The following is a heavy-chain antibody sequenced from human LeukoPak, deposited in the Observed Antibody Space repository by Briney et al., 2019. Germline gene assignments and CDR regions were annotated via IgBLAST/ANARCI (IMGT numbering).Heavy chain of an antibody. CDR2: FDPEDGET. Sequence: ASVKVSCKVSGYTLTELSKHWVRQAPGKGLEWMGGFDPEDGETIYAQKFQGRVTMTEDTSTDTAYMELSSLRSEDTAVYYCATYSGWWRLFGYWGQGTLVTVSS. D-gene: IGHD6-19*01. CDR3: ATYSGWWRLFGY. J-gene: IGHJ4*02. CDR1: GYTLTELS. V-gene: IGHV1-24*01.